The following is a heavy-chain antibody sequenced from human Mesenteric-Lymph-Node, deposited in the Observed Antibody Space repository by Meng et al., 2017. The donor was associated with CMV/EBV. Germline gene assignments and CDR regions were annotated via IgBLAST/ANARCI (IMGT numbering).Heavy chain of an antibody. V-gene: IGHV3-30*04. CDR2: MSYDGSNK. J-gene: IGHJ4*02. CDR1: GFTFSSYA. D-gene: IGHD5-24*01. Sequence: GGSLRLSCAASGFTFSSYAMYWVRQAPGKGLEWVADMSYDGSNKYYADSVKGRFTISRDNSKNTLYLQMNSLRAEDTAVHYCARSRDGYNSFDYWGQGTLVTVSS. CDR3: ARSRDGYNSFDY.